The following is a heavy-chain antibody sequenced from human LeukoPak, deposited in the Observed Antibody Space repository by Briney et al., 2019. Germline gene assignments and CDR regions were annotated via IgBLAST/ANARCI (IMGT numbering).Heavy chain of an antibody. Sequence: GGSLRLSCAASGFTVSSNYMSWVRQAPGKGLEWVSVIYSGDSTYYTDSVKGRFTVSRDNSKNTLYLQMNSPRAEDTAVYYCARVRVYSGYDCFDYWGQGTLVTVSS. D-gene: IGHD5-12*01. CDR2: IYSGDST. CDR1: GFTVSSNY. J-gene: IGHJ4*02. V-gene: IGHV3-66*01. CDR3: ARVRVYSGYDCFDY.